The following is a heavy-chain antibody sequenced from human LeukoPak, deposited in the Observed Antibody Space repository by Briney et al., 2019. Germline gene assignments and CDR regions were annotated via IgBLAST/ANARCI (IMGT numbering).Heavy chain of an antibody. J-gene: IGHJ4*02. CDR2: IAGSYGNT. CDR3: ARDRRGFGYCSSTSCYGFDY. CDR1: GYTFTTHG. Sequence: GASVKVSCKASGYTFTTHGISWVRQAPGQGLEWMGWIAGSYGNTNYAEGLQGRVTITADESTSTAYMELSSLRSEDTAVYYCARDRRGFGYCSSTSCYGFDYWGQGTLVTVSS. D-gene: IGHD2-2*01. V-gene: IGHV1-18*01.